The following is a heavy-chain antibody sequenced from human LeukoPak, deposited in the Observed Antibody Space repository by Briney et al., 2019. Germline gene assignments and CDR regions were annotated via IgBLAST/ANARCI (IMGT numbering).Heavy chain of an antibody. CDR2: ISSSSSYI. CDR3: GRGRPRYDAFDI. Sequence: GGSLRLSCAASGFTFSSSSMNCVRQAPGKGLEWVSSISSSSSYIYYADSVKGPLTISRDNAKNSLYLQMNSLRAEDTAVYYCGRGRPRYDAFDIWGQGTMVTVSS. J-gene: IGHJ3*02. CDR1: GFTFSSSS. V-gene: IGHV3-21*01.